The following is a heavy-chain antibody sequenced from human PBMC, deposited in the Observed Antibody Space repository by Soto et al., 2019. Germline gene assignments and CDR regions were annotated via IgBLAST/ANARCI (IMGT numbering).Heavy chain of an antibody. CDR3: ARDGERDTGLNFYYYLHGMDA. J-gene: IGHJ6*02. Sequence: ASVKVSCKASGYTFTTYGISWVRQAPGQGLEWMGWISPYNGTTKYAEKFQGEMTMTTDTATSTAYMDLRSLRSDDTAVYYCARDGERDTGLNFYYYLHGMDAWGQGARVTVSS. CDR2: ISPYNGTT. D-gene: IGHD1-1*01. CDR1: GYTFTTYG. V-gene: IGHV1-18*04.